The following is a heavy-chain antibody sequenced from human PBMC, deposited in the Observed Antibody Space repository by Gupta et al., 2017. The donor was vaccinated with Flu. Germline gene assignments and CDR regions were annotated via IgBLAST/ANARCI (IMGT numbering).Heavy chain of an antibody. J-gene: IGHJ4*01. CDR3: AKDAGGRPNKQWRVQPSFNY. CDR2: SSGRGGST. D-gene: IGHD6-19*01. CDR1: GFAFSSCA. Sequence: EVQLLVSGGGLVQPGGSLRLSCAASGFAFSSCAMCWVRQATGNGLEGVAASSGRGGSTYYEESVKGRFTIPRDNATTTLYRQMNRQRAEDKAVYYCAKDAGGRPNKQWRVQPSFNYWGQGNPVTVSS. V-gene: IGHV3-23*01.